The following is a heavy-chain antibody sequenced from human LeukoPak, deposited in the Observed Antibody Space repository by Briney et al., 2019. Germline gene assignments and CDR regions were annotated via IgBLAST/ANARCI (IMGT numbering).Heavy chain of an antibody. CDR3: ATVKRDCSGGTCYSYDY. D-gene: IGHD2-15*01. Sequence: PGGSLRLSCVASRFTFNTYAVTWVRQAPGKGLEWVSAISSNGDITYYADSVRGRFTISRDNSKNTVFLQMNSLRADDTAVYYCATVKRDCSGGTCYSYDYWGQGTLVTVSS. CDR1: RFTFNTYA. V-gene: IGHV3-23*01. J-gene: IGHJ4*02. CDR2: ISSNGDIT.